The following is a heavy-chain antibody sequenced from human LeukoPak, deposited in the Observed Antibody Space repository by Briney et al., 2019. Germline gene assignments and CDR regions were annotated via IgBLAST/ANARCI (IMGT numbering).Heavy chain of an antibody. D-gene: IGHD6-6*01. CDR3: AKENIAARPDYYYYYGMDV. CDR2: ISYDGSNK. J-gene: IGHJ6*02. V-gene: IGHV3-30*18. CDR1: GFTFSSYG. Sequence: GRSLRLSCAASGFTFSSYGMHWVRQAPGKGLEGVAVISYDGSNKYYADSVKGRFTISRDNSKNTLYLQMNSLRAEDTAVYYCAKENIAARPDYYYYYGMDVWGQGTTVTVSS.